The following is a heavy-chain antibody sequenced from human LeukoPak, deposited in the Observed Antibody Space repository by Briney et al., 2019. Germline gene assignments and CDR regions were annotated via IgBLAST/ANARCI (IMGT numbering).Heavy chain of an antibody. J-gene: IGHJ4*02. CDR1: GFTFNNYA. CDR3: AKADRVASAATLDY. Sequence: GGSLRLSCAASGFTFNNYAMSWVRQAPGKGLEWVSTISHSGGRTYYANSLEGRFAVSRDNSKNTLFLQMHSLRAEDTAVYYCAKADRVASAATLDYWGQGTLVTVSS. D-gene: IGHD2-15*01. CDR2: ISHSGGRT. V-gene: IGHV3-23*01.